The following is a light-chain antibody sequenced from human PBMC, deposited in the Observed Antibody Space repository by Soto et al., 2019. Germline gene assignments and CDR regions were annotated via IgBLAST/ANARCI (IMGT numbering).Light chain of an antibody. CDR2: GAS. CDR1: QRGFGTY. Sequence: EIVLTQSPGTLSLFPGESVTISCRASQRGFGTYLAWYQHKPGQAPRLLIYGASGRAAGIADRFSGSGSGTDFTLTISRLEPEDSAVYSCQQYGSAPCTFGQGTKVEIK. V-gene: IGKV3-20*01. CDR3: QQYGSAPCT. J-gene: IGKJ1*01.